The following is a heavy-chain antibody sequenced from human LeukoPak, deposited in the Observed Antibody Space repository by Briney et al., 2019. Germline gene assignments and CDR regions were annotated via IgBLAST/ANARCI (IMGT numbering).Heavy chain of an antibody. V-gene: IGHV1-69*04. Sequence: GASVKVSCKASGGTFSSYAISWVRQAPGQGLEWMGRIIPILGIANYAQKFQGRVTITADKSTGTAYMELSSLRSEDTAVYYCASTVAVAGTRDYWGQGTLVTVSS. CDR3: ASTVAVAGTRDY. D-gene: IGHD6-19*01. CDR1: GGTFSSYA. J-gene: IGHJ4*02. CDR2: IIPILGIA.